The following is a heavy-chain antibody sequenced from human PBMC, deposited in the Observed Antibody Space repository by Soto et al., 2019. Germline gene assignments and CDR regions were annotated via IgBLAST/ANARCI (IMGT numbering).Heavy chain of an antibody. D-gene: IGHD3-10*01. CDR1: GFTFSSYA. Sequence: GGSLRLSCAASGFTFSSYAMHWVRQAPGKGLEWVAVISYDGSNKYYADSVKGRFTISRDNSKNTLYLQMNSLRAEDTAVYYCARSLRIYGSGSYYFLDYWGQGTLVTVSS. J-gene: IGHJ4*02. CDR2: ISYDGSNK. CDR3: ARSLRIYGSGSYYFLDY. V-gene: IGHV3-30-3*01.